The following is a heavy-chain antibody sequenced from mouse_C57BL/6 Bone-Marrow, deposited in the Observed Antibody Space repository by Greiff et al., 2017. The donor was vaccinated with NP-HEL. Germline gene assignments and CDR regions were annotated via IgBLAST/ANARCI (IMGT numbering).Heavy chain of an antibody. J-gene: IGHJ3*01. CDR3: TWYRQGFAY. V-gene: IGHV14-4*01. D-gene: IGHD2-14*01. Sequence: VQLQQSGAELVRPGASVKLSCTASGFNIKDDYMHWVKQRPEQGLEWIGWIDPENGDTEYASKFQGKATITADTSSNTAYLQLSSLTSEDTAVYYCTWYRQGFAYWGQGTLVTVSA. CDR2: IDPENGDT. CDR1: GFNIKDDY.